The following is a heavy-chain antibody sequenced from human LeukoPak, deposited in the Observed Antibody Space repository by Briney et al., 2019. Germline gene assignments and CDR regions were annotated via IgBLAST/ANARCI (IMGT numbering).Heavy chain of an antibody. V-gene: IGHV1-2*02. J-gene: IGHJ5*02. D-gene: IGHD1-26*01. CDR1: GYSFTGHY. CDR3: ARGSVIVGGLNWFDP. CDR2: INPNSGGA. Sequence: ASVKVSCKASGYSFTGHYMHWVRQAPGQGLEWMGWINPNSGGANYAQKIQGRVTMTRDTSISTAYMELSRLTLDDTAVYYCARGSVIVGGLNWFDPWGQGTLVTVSS.